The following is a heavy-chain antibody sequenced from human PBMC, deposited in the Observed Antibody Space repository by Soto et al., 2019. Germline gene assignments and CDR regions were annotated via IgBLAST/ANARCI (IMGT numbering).Heavy chain of an antibody. CDR2: ISHDEGNK. CDR1: EFTFSTYP. J-gene: IGHJ4*02. CDR3: ARGASDFWGGYPEIHFFDS. Sequence: QVLLVESGGGVFQPGGSLRLSCAASEFTFSTYPMHWVRQAPGKGLEWVAVISHDEGNKYYGDSMKGRFTISRDNSKNTLYLPMNSLRGDDTAVYYCARGASDFWGGYPEIHFFDSWGQGTLVTVSS. V-gene: IGHV3-30-3*01. D-gene: IGHD3-3*01.